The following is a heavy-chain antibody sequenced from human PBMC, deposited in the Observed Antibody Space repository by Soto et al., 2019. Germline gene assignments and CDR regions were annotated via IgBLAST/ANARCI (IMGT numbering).Heavy chain of an antibody. CDR3: ARKLAGSGWRGWFDP. J-gene: IGHJ5*02. Sequence: EVQLVESGGGLVQPGGSLRLSCAASGFTFRSYSMNWVRQAPGKGLEWVSYISSSSSTIYYADSVKGRFTISRDNAKNSLYLQMNSLRDEDTAVYYCARKLAGSGWRGWFDPWGQGTLVTVSS. CDR2: ISSSSSTI. CDR1: GFTFRSYS. D-gene: IGHD6-19*01. V-gene: IGHV3-48*02.